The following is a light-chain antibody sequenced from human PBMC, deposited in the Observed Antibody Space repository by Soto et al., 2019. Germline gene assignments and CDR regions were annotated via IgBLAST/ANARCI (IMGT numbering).Light chain of an antibody. V-gene: IGLV2-14*02. CDR2: DDI. CDR3: ISYTGSSTSYV. Sequence: QSVLTQPASVSGSPGQSITISCTGITDDIGSYKLVSWYQQYPGKAPKLIIYDDIKRPSGVSSRFSGSKSGNTASLTISGLQAEDEADYYCISYTGSSTSYVFGSGTKVTVL. J-gene: IGLJ1*01. CDR1: TDDIGSYKL.